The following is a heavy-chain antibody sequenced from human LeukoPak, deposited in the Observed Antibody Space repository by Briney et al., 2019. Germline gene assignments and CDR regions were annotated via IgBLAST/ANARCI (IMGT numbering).Heavy chain of an antibody. J-gene: IGHJ6*02. D-gene: IGHD1-1*01. CDR1: GFTFDDYA. Sequence: GRSLRLSCAASGFTFDDYAMHWVRQAPGNGLEWVSGISWNGGSIGYADSVKGRFTISRDNAKNSLYLQMNSLRAEDTALYYCAKDISPTGTDEYYYYGMDVWGQGTTVTVSS. CDR2: ISWNGGSI. V-gene: IGHV3-9*01. CDR3: AKDISPTGTDEYYYYGMDV.